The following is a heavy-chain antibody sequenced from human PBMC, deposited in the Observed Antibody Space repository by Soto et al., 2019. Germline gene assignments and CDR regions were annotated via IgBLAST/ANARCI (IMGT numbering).Heavy chain of an antibody. D-gene: IGHD4-17*01. CDR2: INAGNGNT. CDR3: ASDWTTMCTGLFDY. V-gene: IGHV1-3*01. Sequence: ASAKVSCKASGYTFTSYTIHWVRQAPGQRLEWMGWINAGNGNTKYSQRFQGRVTITRDTFASTDYMELSSLRSEDTVLYYCASDWTTMCTGLFDYWGQGTLVTVSS. J-gene: IGHJ4*02. CDR1: GYTFTSYT.